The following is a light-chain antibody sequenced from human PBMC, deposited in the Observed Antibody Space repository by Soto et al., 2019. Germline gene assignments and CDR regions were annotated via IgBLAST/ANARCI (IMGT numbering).Light chain of an antibody. V-gene: IGKV1-39*01. CDR2: MAS. CDR3: QQSYSAPIT. J-gene: IGKJ5*01. CDR1: QRISNY. Sequence: DIQTTQSPSFLSACVGDRVTITCRASQRISNYLNWYQKKPGKAPSLLIYMASSLQSGVPSRFSGSGSGTDFTLTISSLQPEDFASYYCQQSYSAPITFGQGTRREIK.